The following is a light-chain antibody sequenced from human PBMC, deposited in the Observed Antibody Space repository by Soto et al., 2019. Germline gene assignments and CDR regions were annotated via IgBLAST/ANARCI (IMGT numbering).Light chain of an antibody. CDR2: DVS. CDR3: RSYTSISPLV. V-gene: IGLV2-14*01. J-gene: IGLJ1*01. CDR1: SSDVGGYNY. Sequence: QSALTQPASVSGSPGQSITISCTGTSSDVGGYNYVSWYQQHPDKAPKLMIYDVSNRPSGVSNRFSGSKSGNTASLTISGLQAEDEADYYCRSYTSISPLVFGTGTKVTVL.